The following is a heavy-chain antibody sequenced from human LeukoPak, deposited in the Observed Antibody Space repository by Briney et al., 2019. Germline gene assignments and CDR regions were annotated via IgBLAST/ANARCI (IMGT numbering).Heavy chain of an antibody. CDR3: ARDGGDYSPFDY. CDR1: GFTFSSYD. D-gene: IGHD2-21*02. Sequence: GGSLRLSCAASGFTFSSYDMHWVRQAPGKGLEWVAVISYDGSNKYYADSVKGRFTISRDNAKNSLYLQMNSLRAEDTAVYYCARDGGDYSPFDYWGQGTLVTVSS. CDR2: ISYDGSNK. J-gene: IGHJ4*02. V-gene: IGHV3-30*03.